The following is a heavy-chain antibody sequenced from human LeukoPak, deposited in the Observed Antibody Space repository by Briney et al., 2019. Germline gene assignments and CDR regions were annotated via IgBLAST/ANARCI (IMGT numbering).Heavy chain of an antibody. J-gene: IGHJ4*02. CDR2: IIPIFGTA. D-gene: IGHD3-16*02. CDR1: GGTVSSYA. V-gene: IGHV1-69*05. Sequence: SVKVSCKASGGTVSSYAISWVRQSPGQGLGWMGGIIPIFGTANYAQKFQGRVTITTEESTSTAYMELSSLRSEDTAVYYCAARNTFGGVIVDFDWGQGTPVTVSS. CDR3: AARNTFGGVIVDFD.